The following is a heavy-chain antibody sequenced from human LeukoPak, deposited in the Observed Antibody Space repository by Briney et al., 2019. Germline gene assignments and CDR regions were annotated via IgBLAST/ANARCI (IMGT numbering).Heavy chain of an antibody. D-gene: IGHD1-7*01. J-gene: IGHJ3*02. CDR3: ARERNWNYLYDAFDI. V-gene: IGHV1-18*01. CDR2: ISAYNGNT. CDR1: GYTFTSYG. Sequence: ASVKVSCKASGYTFTSYGISWVRQAPGQGLEWMGWISAYNGNTNYAQKLQGRVTMTTDTSTSTAYMELRSLRSDDTAVYYCARERNWNYLYDAFDIWGQGTMVTVSS.